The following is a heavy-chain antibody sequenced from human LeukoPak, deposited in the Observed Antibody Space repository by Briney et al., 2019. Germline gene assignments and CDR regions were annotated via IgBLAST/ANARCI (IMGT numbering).Heavy chain of an antibody. J-gene: IGHJ4*02. CDR1: GFTFSSYV. CDR3: ARDEGTSYLSSFDY. D-gene: IGHD6-6*01. V-gene: IGHV3-30*04. Sequence: GGSLRLSCAAPGFTFSSYVMHWVRQAPGKGLEWVAIISYDGSNEYYADSVKGRFTISRDNSKNTLYLQMNSLRAADTAVYYCARDEGTSYLSSFDYWGQGTLVTVSS. CDR2: ISYDGSNE.